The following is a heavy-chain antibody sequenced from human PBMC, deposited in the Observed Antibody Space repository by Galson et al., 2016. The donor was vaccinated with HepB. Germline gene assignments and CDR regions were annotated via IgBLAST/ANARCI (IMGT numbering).Heavy chain of an antibody. J-gene: IGHJ4*02. D-gene: IGHD1-1*01. CDR1: GFTFSGYG. CDR3: ARDFSWNALDY. Sequence: SLRLSCAASGFTFSGYGMHWVRQAPGKGLEWVANISPDGNTVNYLDSVKGRFTISRDNAKPSLFLQMNSLRAEDTSVYYCARDFSWNALDYWGQGALVTVSS. V-gene: IGHV3-7*04. CDR2: ISPDGNTV.